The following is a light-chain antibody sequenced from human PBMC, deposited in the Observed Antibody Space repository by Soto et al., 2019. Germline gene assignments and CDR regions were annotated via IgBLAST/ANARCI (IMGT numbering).Light chain of an antibody. J-gene: IGKJ1*01. CDR3: QQYGSSPPT. Sequence: ELVLTQSPGTLSLSPGARATLSCRASQSVSSNYLAWYRRKPGQAPRLLIYGASNRATDIPGRFSGSGSGTDFTLTITRLEPEDFAVYYCQQYGSSPPTFGPGTRVEIK. CDR2: GAS. CDR1: QSVSSNY. V-gene: IGKV3-20*01.